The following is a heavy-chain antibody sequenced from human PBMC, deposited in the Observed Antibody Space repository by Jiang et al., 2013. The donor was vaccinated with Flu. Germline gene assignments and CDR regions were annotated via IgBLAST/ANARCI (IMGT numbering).Heavy chain of an antibody. Sequence: GPGLVKPSQTLSLTCTVSGGSISSGGYYWSWIRQHPGKGLEWIGYIYYSGSTYYNPSLKSRVTISVDTSKNQFSLKLSSVTAADTAVYYCARISRGDGYIRNAFDIWGQGQWSPSLQ. V-gene: IGHV4-31*03. CDR2: IYYSGST. J-gene: IGHJ3*02. CDR1: GGSISSGGYY. CDR3: ARISRGDGYIRNAFDI. D-gene: IGHD5-24*01.